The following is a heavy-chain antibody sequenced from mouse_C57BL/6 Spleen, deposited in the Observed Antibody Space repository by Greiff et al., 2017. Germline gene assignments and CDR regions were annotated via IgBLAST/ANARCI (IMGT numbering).Heavy chain of an antibody. D-gene: IGHD1-1*01. CDR1: GFTFSSYG. CDR3: ARWGGLLRYFDV. J-gene: IGHJ1*03. Sequence: EVKLMESGGDLVKPGGSLKLSCAASGFTFSSYGMSWVRQTPDKRLEWVATISSGGSYTYYPDSVKGRFTISRDNAKNTLYLQMSSLKSEDTAMYYCARWGGLLRYFDVWGTGTTVTVSS. V-gene: IGHV5-6*01. CDR2: ISSGGSYT.